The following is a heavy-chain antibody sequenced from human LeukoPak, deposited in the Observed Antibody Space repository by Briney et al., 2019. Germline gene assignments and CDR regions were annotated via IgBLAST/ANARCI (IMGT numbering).Heavy chain of an antibody. Sequence: ASVKVSCKASGYTFTSYYMHWVRQAPGQGLEWMGIINTSGGSTTYAQKFQDRVTMTRDTSTRTVYMELSSLRSEDTAVYYCARADSSGYHAPCDYWGQGTLVTVSS. CDR1: GYTFTSYY. CDR2: INTSGGST. J-gene: IGHJ4*02. CDR3: ARADSSGYHAPCDY. D-gene: IGHD3-22*01. V-gene: IGHV1-46*01.